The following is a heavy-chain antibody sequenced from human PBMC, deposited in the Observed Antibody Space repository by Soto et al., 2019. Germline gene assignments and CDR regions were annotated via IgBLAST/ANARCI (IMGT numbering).Heavy chain of an antibody. V-gene: IGHV1-46*01. Sequence: ASGKVSCKASGYTFTHYYIHWVRQAPGQGLEWMGIINPNGGITTYAQKFRAGFSMTRDTSTSTVYLELSSLRSEDSAVYYCATSVNSAMAFDYWGQGTLVTVSS. CDR2: INPNGGIT. CDR3: ATSVNSAMAFDY. J-gene: IGHJ4*02. CDR1: GYTFTHYY. D-gene: IGHD5-18*01.